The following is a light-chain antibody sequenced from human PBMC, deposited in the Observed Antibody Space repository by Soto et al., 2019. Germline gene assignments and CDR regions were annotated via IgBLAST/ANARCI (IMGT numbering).Light chain of an antibody. CDR3: EQRNTWPT. Sequence: EIVWTQSPATLSLSPGERATLSCRASQSVNNYLAWYQQKPGQAPTPLIYDTSNRATGIPARFSGSGSGTDFTLTIIRLEAEDFAVYYCEQRNTWPTVGGGPRVEIK. V-gene: IGKV3-11*01. CDR1: QSVNNY. CDR2: DTS. J-gene: IGKJ4*01.